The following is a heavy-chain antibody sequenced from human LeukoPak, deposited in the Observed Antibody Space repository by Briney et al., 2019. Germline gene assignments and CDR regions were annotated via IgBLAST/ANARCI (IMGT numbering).Heavy chain of an antibody. D-gene: IGHD3-10*01. CDR2: ISGSGDTT. CDR1: GFTFSSYA. CDR3: AKSLYGPIRDAFDI. V-gene: IGHV3-23*01. Sequence: GGSLRLSCAASGFTFSSYAMTWVRQAPGKGLEWVSTISGSGDTTYYADSVKGRFTVSRDNSKNTLYLQMNSLRAEDTAVYYCAKSLYGPIRDAFDIWGQGTMVTVSS. J-gene: IGHJ3*02.